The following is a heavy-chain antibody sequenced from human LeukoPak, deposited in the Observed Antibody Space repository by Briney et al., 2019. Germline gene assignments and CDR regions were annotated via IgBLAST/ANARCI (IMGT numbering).Heavy chain of an antibody. Sequence: AGGSLRLSCAASGFTFSSYAMSWVRQAPRTGLGWVSGISGSGTSTYYADSVKGRFTISRDNSKNTLYLQRNSLRAEDTAVYYCARDRVYASGSRDAFGIWGQGTMVAVSS. V-gene: IGHV3-23*01. D-gene: IGHD3-10*01. CDR3: ARDRVYASGSRDAFGI. CDR1: GFTFSSYA. CDR2: ISGSGTST. J-gene: IGHJ3*02.